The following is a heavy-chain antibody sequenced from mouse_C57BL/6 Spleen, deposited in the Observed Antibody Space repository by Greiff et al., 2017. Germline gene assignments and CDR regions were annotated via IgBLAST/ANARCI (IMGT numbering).Heavy chain of an antibody. CDR1: GYSITSGYD. CDR2: ISYSGST. CDR3: ARDSSVYAMDY. J-gene: IGHJ4*01. D-gene: IGHD1-3*01. V-gene: IGHV3-1*01. Sequence: EVKLVESGPGMVKPSQSLSLTCTVTGYSITSGYDWHWIRHFPGNKLEWMGYISYSGSTNYNPSLKSRISITHDTSKNHFFLKLNSVTTEDTATYYCARDSSVYAMDYWGQGTSVTVSS.